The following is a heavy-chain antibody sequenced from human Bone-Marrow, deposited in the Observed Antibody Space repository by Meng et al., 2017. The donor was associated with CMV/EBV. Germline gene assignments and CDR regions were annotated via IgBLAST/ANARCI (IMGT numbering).Heavy chain of an antibody. D-gene: IGHD2-2*01. Sequence: GESLKISCAASGFTFSSYGMHWVRQAPGKGLEWVAFIRYDGSNKYYADSVKGRFTISRDNDKNSLYLQMNSLRAEDTAVYYCRVPGALDYWGQGTLVTVSS. CDR1: GFTFSSYG. J-gene: IGHJ4*02. CDR3: RVPGALDY. V-gene: IGHV3-30*02. CDR2: IRYDGSNK.